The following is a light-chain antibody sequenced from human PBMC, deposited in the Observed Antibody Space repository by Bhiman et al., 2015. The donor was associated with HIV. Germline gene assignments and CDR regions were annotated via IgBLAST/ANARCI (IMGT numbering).Light chain of an antibody. Sequence: QSALTQPASVSGSPGQSITISCTGTSSDVGGYNYVSWYQQHPGKAPKLMIYEVSKRPSGVPDRFSGSKSDSTASLTVSGLQAEDEADYYCSSYAGSSNLVFGGGTKLTVL. CDR3: SSYAGSSNLV. J-gene: IGLJ3*02. CDR2: EVS. V-gene: IGLV2-8*01. CDR1: SSDVGGYNY.